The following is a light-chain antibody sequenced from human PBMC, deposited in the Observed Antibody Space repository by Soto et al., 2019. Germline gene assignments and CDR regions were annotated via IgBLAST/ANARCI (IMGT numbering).Light chain of an antibody. V-gene: IGKV1-16*02. CDR3: QQYHLYPLT. J-gene: IGKJ4*01. Sequence: DIQVTQSPSSLSASVGDRVTLTCRASQDIGNHLAWFQKKPGEAPKSLIHAASILQSGVPSKFSGSGSVTDFTLTISSLQPEDFATYYCQQYHLYPLTFGGGTKVEMK. CDR2: AAS. CDR1: QDIGNH.